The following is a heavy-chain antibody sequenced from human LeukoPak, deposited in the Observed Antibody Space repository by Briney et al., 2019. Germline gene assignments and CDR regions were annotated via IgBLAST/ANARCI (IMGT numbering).Heavy chain of an antibody. J-gene: IGHJ4*02. V-gene: IGHV3-74*03. CDR1: GFTLSSYW. Sequence: GGSLRLSCAASGFTLSSYWMDWVRQAPGKGLVWVSRINSDGSTTTYADSVKGRFTISRDNAKNTLYLQMNSLGAEDTALYYWARGVGGGDDYWGQGALVTVSS. CDR2: INSDGSTT. D-gene: IGHD1-26*01. CDR3: ARGVGGGDDY.